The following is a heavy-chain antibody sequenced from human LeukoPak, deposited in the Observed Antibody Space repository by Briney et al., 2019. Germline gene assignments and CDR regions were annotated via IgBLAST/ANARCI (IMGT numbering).Heavy chain of an antibody. CDR3: AREDYGNYYYGMDV. D-gene: IGHD4-17*01. V-gene: IGHV3-11*01. CDR1: GFTFSDYY. Sequence: PGGSLRLSCAASGFTFSDYYMSWIRQAPGKGLEWVSYISSSGSTIYYADSVKGRFTISRDNAKNSLYLHMNSLRAEDTAVYYCAREDYGNYYYGMDVWGQGTTVTVSS. CDR2: ISSSGSTI. J-gene: IGHJ6*02.